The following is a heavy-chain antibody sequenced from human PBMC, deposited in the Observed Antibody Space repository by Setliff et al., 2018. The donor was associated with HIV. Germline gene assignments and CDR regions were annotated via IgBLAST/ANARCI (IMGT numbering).Heavy chain of an antibody. CDR1: GYTFSGYY. V-gene: IGHV1-2*02. CDR3: ATDRTQTGISMVRGRIVDPARYPLDY. D-gene: IGHD3-10*01. Sequence: GASVKVSCKASGYTFSGYYMHWVRQAPGQGLEWMGWINPKSGGTKYSQKFQGRVTLTKDTSMETAYMELESLRSDDTAVYYCATDRTQTGISMVRGRIVDPARYPLDYWGQGTLVTVSS. CDR2: INPKSGGT. J-gene: IGHJ4*02.